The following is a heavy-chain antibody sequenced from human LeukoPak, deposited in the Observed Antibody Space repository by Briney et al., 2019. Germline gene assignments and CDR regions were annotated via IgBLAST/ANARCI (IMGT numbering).Heavy chain of an antibody. D-gene: IGHD3-10*01. Sequence: SETLSLTCAVSGGSISSGGYSWSWIRQPPGKGLEWIGYIYHDGSTYYNPSLKSRVTISVDTSKNHFSLKLSSVTAADTAVYYCTRTSWGSGIYLVGYWGQGTLVAVSS. CDR2: IYHDGST. V-gene: IGHV4-30-2*01. CDR1: GGSISSGGYS. CDR3: TRTSWGSGIYLVGY. J-gene: IGHJ4*02.